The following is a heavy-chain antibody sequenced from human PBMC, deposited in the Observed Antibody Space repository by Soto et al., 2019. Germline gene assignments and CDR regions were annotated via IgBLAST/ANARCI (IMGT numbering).Heavy chain of an antibody. V-gene: IGHV3-11*01. D-gene: IGHD2-21*02. CDR2: ISSRSSTI. Sequence: QVQLVESGGGLVKPGGSLRLSCAASGFTFSDYYMSWIRQAPGKGLEWVSYISSRSSTIFYADSVKGRFTISRDNVKNSLYLQMNSLRAEDTGVYYCASGTYGDFFVYWGQGILVTVSS. CDR3: ASGTYGDFFVY. J-gene: IGHJ4*02. CDR1: GFTFSDYY.